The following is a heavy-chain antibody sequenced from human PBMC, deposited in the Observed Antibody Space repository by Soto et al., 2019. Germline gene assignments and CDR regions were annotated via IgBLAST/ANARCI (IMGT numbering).Heavy chain of an antibody. J-gene: IGHJ4*02. Sequence: QVQLVQSGAEEKKPGASVKVSGKASGYTFTSYAMHWVRQAPGQRLEWMGWINAGNGNTKYSQKFQGRVTITRDTSASTAYMELSSLRSEETAVYYCARSIVVVTALDYWGQGTLVTVSS. D-gene: IGHD2-21*02. V-gene: IGHV1-3*05. CDR1: GYTFTSYA. CDR3: ARSIVVVTALDY. CDR2: INAGNGNT.